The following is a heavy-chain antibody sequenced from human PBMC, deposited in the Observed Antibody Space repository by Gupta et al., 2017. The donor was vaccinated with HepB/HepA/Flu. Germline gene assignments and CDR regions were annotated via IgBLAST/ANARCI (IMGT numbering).Heavy chain of an antibody. V-gene: IGHV1-69*06. CDR2: IIPIFGTA. D-gene: IGHD2-21*01. Sequence: QVQLVQSGAEVKKPGSSVKVSCKASGGTFSSYAISWVRQAPGQGLEWMGGIIPIFGTANYAQKFQGRVTITADKSTSTAYMELSNLRSEDTAVYYCARGIPAYCGGDCYSASDYWGQGTLVTVSS. J-gene: IGHJ4*02. CDR1: GGTFSSYA. CDR3: ARGIPAYCGGDCYSASDY.